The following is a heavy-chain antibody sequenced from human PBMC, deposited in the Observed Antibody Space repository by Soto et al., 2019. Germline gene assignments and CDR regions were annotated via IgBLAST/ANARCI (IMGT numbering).Heavy chain of an antibody. V-gene: IGHV3-15*07. Sequence: EVQLVESGGGLVKPGWSLRLSCAASGFTFSNAWMSWVRQAPGKGLEWVGRIKSKTDGGTTDYAAPVKGRFTILRDDSKNTLYMQMNILKTEDTAVYYCRSSNWFYPWGQGTLVTVSS. CDR2: IKSKTDGGTT. J-gene: IGHJ5*02. CDR1: GFTFSNAW. CDR3: RSSNWFYP.